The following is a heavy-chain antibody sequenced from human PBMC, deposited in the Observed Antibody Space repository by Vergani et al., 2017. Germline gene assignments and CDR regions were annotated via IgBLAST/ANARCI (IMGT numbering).Heavy chain of an antibody. V-gene: IGHV1-3*01. CDR2: INAGNGNT. D-gene: IGHD2-15*01. CDR1: GYTFTSYA. CDR3: ARDRCRGGSCYSGRWFDP. Sequence: QVQLVQSGAEVKKPGASVKVSCKASGYTFTSYAMHWVRQAPGQRLEWMGWINAGNGNTKYSQKFQGRVTITRDTSASTAYMELSSLRSEDTAVYYCARDRCRGGSCYSGRWFDPWGQGTLVTVSS. J-gene: IGHJ5*02.